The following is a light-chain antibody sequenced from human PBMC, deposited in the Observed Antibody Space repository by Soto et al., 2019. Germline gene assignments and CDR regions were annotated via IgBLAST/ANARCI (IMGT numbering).Light chain of an antibody. CDR1: QSVSSN. CDR3: QQYNKWPLT. V-gene: IGKV3-15*01. J-gene: IGKJ4*01. Sequence: EIVMTQSPATLSVSPGGRATLSCRASQSVSSNLAWYQQKPGQAPRLLIYGASTRATGFPARFSGSGSGTEFTITISSLQSKDFAVYYCQQYNKWPLTFGGGTRVEIK. CDR2: GAS.